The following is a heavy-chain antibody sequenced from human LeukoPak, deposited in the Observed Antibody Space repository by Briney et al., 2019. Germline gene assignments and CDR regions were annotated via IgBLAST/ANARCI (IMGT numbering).Heavy chain of an antibody. V-gene: IGHV3-30*18. CDR3: AKDYDSSGVSPAFDY. Sequence: GGSLRLSCAASGFTFSSYGMHWVRQAPGKGLEWVAVISYDGSNKYYADSVKGRFTISRDNSKNTLYLQMNSLRAEDTAVYYCAKDYDSSGVSPAFDYWGQGTLVTVSS. D-gene: IGHD3-22*01. J-gene: IGHJ4*02. CDR1: GFTFSSYG. CDR2: ISYDGSNK.